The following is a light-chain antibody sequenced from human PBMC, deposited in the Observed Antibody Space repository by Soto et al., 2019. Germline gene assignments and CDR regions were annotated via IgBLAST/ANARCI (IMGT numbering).Light chain of an antibody. CDR2: DAS. V-gene: IGKV1-5*01. Sequence: DNHGTQSPTTLSGSVGDRGTITRWGSQTISTWMAWYQQKPGKAPKPLVYDASTLQSGVASTFSGSGSGTEFTLIISGLQPDDSATYYCQQYTNTNNPWMVGQGTKVDNK. CDR3: QQYTNTNNPWM. CDR1: QTISTW. J-gene: IGKJ2*01.